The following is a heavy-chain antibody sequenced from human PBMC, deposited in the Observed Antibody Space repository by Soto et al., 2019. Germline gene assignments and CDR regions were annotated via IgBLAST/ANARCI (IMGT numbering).Heavy chain of an antibody. J-gene: IGHJ6*02. CDR1: GFTFSSYA. V-gene: IGHV3-30-3*01. CDR3: ASHPTVDTAMVMGYYYYGMDV. CDR2: ISYDGSNK. D-gene: IGHD5-18*01. Sequence: GGSLRLSCAASGFTFSSYAMHWVRQAPGKGLEWVAVISYDGSNKYYADSVKGRFTISRDNSKNTLYLQMNSLRAEDTAVYYCASHPTVDTAMVMGYYYYGMDVWGQGTTVTVSS.